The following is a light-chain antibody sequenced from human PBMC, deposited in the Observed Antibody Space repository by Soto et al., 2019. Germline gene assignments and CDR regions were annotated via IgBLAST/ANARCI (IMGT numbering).Light chain of an antibody. CDR1: SSDVGGFDY. J-gene: IGLJ1*01. Sequence: QSALTQPPSASGSPGQTVTISCTGTSSDVGGFDYVSWYQQHPGEAPKLIIYEVTKRPSGVPDRFSGSKSGNTASLTVSGLQAEAEADYHCSSYAGGKNFYVFGTGTKVTVL. CDR2: EVT. V-gene: IGLV2-8*01. CDR3: SSYAGGKNFYV.